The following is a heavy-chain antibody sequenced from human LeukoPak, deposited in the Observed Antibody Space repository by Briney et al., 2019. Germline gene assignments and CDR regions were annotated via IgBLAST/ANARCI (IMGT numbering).Heavy chain of an antibody. D-gene: IGHD6-19*01. CDR3: ARDGPGCGWYGDYFDY. CDR2: ISSSSSYI. J-gene: IGHJ4*02. Sequence: KPGGSLRLSCAASGFTFSSYSMNWVRQAPGKGLEWVSSISSSSSYIYYADSVKGRFTISRDNAKNSLYLQMNSLRAEDTAVYYCARDGPGCGWYGDYFDYWGQGTLVTVSS. V-gene: IGHV3-21*01. CDR1: GFTFSSYS.